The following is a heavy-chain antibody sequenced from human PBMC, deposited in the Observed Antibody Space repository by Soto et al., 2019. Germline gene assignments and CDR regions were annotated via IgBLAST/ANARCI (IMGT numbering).Heavy chain of an antibody. CDR3: ARDLEYDSSGYTLDY. CDR2: ISSSSYI. D-gene: IGHD3-22*01. J-gene: IGHJ4*02. Sequence: GGSLRLSCAASGFTFSSYSMNWVRQAPGKGLEWVSSISSSSYIYYADSVKGRFTISRDNAKNSLYLQMNSLRAEDTAVYYCARDLEYDSSGYTLDYWGQGTLVTVSS. V-gene: IGHV3-21*01. CDR1: GFTFSSYS.